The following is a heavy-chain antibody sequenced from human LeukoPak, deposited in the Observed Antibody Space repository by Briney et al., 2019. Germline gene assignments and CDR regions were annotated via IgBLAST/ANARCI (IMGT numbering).Heavy chain of an antibody. Sequence: ASVKVSCKASGGTFSSYAISWVRQAPGQGLEWMGGIIPIFGTANYAQKFQGRVTITADESTSTAYMELSSLRSGDTAVYYCVRDQKYYDFWSGYSPTWFDPWGQGTLVTVSS. D-gene: IGHD3-3*01. CDR3: VRDQKYYDFWSGYSPTWFDP. CDR1: GGTFSSYA. V-gene: IGHV1-69*13. J-gene: IGHJ5*02. CDR2: IIPIFGTA.